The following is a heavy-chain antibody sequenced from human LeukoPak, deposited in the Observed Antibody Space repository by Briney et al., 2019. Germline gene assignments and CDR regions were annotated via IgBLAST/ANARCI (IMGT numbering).Heavy chain of an antibody. D-gene: IGHD6-19*01. CDR1: GGTFSSYA. Sequence: ASVKVSCKASGGTFSSYAISWVRQAPGQGLEWMGGIIPIFGTANYAQKFQGRGTITADESTSTAYMELSSLRSEDTAVYYCARSEQWLVIHLDYWGQGTLVTVSS. CDR2: IIPIFGTA. CDR3: ARSEQWLVIHLDY. V-gene: IGHV1-69*13. J-gene: IGHJ4*02.